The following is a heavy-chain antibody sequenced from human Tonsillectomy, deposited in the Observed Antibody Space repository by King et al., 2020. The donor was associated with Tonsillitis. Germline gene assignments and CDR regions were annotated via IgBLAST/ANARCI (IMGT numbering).Heavy chain of an antibody. Sequence: VQLVESGGGLTQPGGSPRLSCAASGFTFSSYAMSWVRQAPGKGLEWVSAISGSGGSPYYADSVKGRFTISRDNSKNILYLRMNSLRAEDTAVYYCAKQNCGGNSADTFDYWGQGTLVTVST. V-gene: IGHV3-23*04. J-gene: IGHJ4*02. CDR1: GFTFSSYA. D-gene: IGHD4-23*01. CDR3: AKQNCGGNSADTFDY. CDR2: ISGSGGSP.